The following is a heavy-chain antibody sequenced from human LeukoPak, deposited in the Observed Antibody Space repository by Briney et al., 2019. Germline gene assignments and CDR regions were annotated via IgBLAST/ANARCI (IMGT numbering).Heavy chain of an antibody. D-gene: IGHD6-13*01. V-gene: IGHV5-51*01. Sequence: GESLKISCKGSGYSFTSYWIGWVRQMPGKGLEWMGIIYPGDSDTRYSPSFQGQVTISADKSISTAYLQWSSLKASDTAMYYCARLSGASSTSDYYYYMDVWGKGTTVTVSS. J-gene: IGHJ6*03. CDR2: IYPGDSDT. CDR1: GYSFTSYW. CDR3: ARLSGASSTSDYYYYMDV.